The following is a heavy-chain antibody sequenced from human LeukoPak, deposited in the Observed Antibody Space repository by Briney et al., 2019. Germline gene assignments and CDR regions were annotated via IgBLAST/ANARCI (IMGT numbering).Heavy chain of an antibody. Sequence: SETLSLTCTVSGGSISSYYWSWIRQPPGKGLEWIGYIYYSGSTNYNPSLKSRVTISVDTSKNQFSLKLSSVTAADTAVYYCARRPHMITFGGVTYYFDYWGQGTLVTVSS. J-gene: IGHJ4*02. CDR1: GGSISSYY. CDR3: ARRPHMITFGGVTYYFDY. D-gene: IGHD3-16*01. V-gene: IGHV4-59*08. CDR2: IYYSGST.